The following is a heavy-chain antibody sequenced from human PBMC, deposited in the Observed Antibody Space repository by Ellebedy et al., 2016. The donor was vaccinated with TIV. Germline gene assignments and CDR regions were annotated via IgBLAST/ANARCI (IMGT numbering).Heavy chain of an antibody. J-gene: IGHJ6*02. CDR2: ISAYNGNT. D-gene: IGHD2-2*01. CDR3: ARWGDIVVVPAEESYYYYGMDV. V-gene: IGHV1-18*01. Sequence: AASVKVSCKASGYTFTSYGISWVRQAPGQGLEWMGWISAYNGNTNYAQKLQGRVTMTTDTSTSTAYMELRSLRSDDTAVYYCARWGDIVVVPAEESYYYYGMDVWGQGTTVTVSS. CDR1: GYTFTSYG.